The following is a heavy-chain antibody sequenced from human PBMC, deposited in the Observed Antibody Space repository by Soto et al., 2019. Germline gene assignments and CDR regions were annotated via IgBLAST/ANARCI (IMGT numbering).Heavy chain of an antibody. D-gene: IGHD5-12*01. CDR3: ARDDPRSDYDIDY. CDR1: GGPLSSYA. CDR2: IIPVFGLS. J-gene: IGHJ4*02. Sequence: VKVSCKTSGGPLSSYAINWVRQAPGQGLEWLGGIIPVFGLSNYAQKFQGRVTITADEPTRTAYMELRSLRSDDTAVYYCARDDPRSDYDIDYWGQGTLVTVTS. V-gene: IGHV1-69*13.